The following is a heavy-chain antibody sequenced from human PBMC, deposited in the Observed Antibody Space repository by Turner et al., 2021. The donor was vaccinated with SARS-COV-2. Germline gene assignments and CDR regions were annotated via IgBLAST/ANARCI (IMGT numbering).Heavy chain of an antibody. J-gene: IGHJ4*02. CDR3: ATSWELPDAYFDS. V-gene: IGHV1-24*01. Sequence: QVHLLQSGAEVKKPGASVKVSCKVSGYTLSDLSIHWVRQAPGKGPEWMGGVNPDDGEPIYAQMFQGRFSLTEDTSTDTLYMELSSLRSEDTAVYYCATSWELPDAYFDSWGQGTLVTVSS. CDR2: VNPDDGEP. D-gene: IGHD1-7*01. CDR1: GYTLSDLS.